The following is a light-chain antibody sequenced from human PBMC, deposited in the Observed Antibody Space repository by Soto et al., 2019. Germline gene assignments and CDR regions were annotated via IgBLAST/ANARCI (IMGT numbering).Light chain of an antibody. CDR1: SSDVGGYDY. CDR3: SSYTSSSVPV. J-gene: IGLJ7*01. Sequence: HSALTQPASVSGSPGQSIAISCTGTSSDVGGYDYVSWYQHHPGKAPKLMIYDVSNRPSGVSNRFSGSKSGNTASLTISGLQAEDEADYYCSSYTSSSVPVFGGGTQLTVL. V-gene: IGLV2-14*03. CDR2: DVS.